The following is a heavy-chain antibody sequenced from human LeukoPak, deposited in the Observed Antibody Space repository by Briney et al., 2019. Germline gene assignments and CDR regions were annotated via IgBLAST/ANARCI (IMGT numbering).Heavy chain of an antibody. CDR2: IYYSGST. V-gene: IGHV4-30-4*02. CDR1: GGSISSGDYY. J-gene: IGHJ6*03. D-gene: IGHD1-26*01. Sequence: SETLSLTCTVSGGSISSGDYYWSWIRQPPGKGLEWIGYIYYSGSTYYNPSLKSRVTISVDTSKNQFSLKLSSVTAADTAVYYCARNSGSSVEVATHYYYYYMDVWGKGTTVTVSS. CDR3: ARNSGSSVEVATHYYYYYMDV.